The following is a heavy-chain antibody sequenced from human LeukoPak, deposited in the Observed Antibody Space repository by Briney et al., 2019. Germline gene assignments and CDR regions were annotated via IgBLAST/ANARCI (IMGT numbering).Heavy chain of an antibody. V-gene: IGHV3-23*01. CDR2: ISGSGGSK. CDR3: AKGTTYYDILTGYGYPYYFDY. D-gene: IGHD3-9*01. Sequence: GGSLRLSCAASGFAFSKYAMSWVRQAPGKGLEWVSAISGSGGSKYYADSVRGRFTISRDNSKNTLYVQMNSLRAEDTATYYCAKGTTYYDILTGYGYPYYFDYWGQGTLVTVSS. CDR1: GFAFSKYA. J-gene: IGHJ4*02.